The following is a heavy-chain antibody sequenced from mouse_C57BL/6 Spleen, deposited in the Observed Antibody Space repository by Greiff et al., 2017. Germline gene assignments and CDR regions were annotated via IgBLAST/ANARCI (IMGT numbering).Heavy chain of an antibody. V-gene: IGHV1-64*01. J-gene: IGHJ2*01. D-gene: IGHD1-1*01. CDR1: GYTFTSYW. Sequence: QVQLQQPGAELVKPGASVKLSCKASGYTFTSYWMHWVKQRPGQGLEWIGMIHPNSGSTNYNEKFKSKATLTVDKSSITAYMQLSSLTSEDAAVDYCARGGRYYFDYWGQGTTLTVSA. CDR2: IHPNSGST. CDR3: ARGGRYYFDY.